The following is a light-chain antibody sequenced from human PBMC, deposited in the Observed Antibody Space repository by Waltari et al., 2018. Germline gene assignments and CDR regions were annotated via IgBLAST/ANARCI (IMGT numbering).Light chain of an antibody. V-gene: IGKV1-33*01. J-gene: IGKJ2*01. Sequence: DIQMTQSPSSLSASVGDRVTITCQESQDISNYLNWYQQKPGKDPKLLIDDASNLETGVPSRFSGSGSGTDFTFTISSLQPEDIATYYCQQYDNLLGMYTFGQGTKLEIK. CDR3: QQYDNLLGMYT. CDR1: QDISNY. CDR2: DAS.